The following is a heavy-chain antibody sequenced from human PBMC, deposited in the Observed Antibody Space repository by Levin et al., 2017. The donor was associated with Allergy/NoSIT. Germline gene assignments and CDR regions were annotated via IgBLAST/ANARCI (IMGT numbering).Heavy chain of an antibody. J-gene: IGHJ6*02. D-gene: IGHD4-11*01. V-gene: IGHV3-33*01. CDR3: AREVRRYYYYGMDV. CDR2: IWYDGSNK. Sequence: GGSLRLSCAASGFTFSSYGMHWVRQAPGKGLEWVAVIWYDGSNKYYADSVKGRFTISRDNSKNTLYLQMNSLRAEDTAVYYCAREVRRYYYYGMDVWGQGTTVTVSS. CDR1: GFTFSSYG.